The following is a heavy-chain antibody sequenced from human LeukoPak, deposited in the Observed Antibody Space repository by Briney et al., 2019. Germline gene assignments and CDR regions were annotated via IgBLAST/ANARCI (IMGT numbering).Heavy chain of an antibody. CDR3: ARDRVQIWSYVGTFDH. CDR1: GFSVSTNY. J-gene: IGHJ4*02. CDR2: TYSGGST. D-gene: IGHD5-18*01. V-gene: IGHV3-66*01. Sequence: GGSLRLSCAVSGFSVSTNYMSWVRQAPGKGLEWVSVTYSGGSTYYADSVKGRFIISRDNSKNTMYLQMNSLRAEDTAVYYCARDRVQIWSYVGTFDHWGQGSLVTVSS.